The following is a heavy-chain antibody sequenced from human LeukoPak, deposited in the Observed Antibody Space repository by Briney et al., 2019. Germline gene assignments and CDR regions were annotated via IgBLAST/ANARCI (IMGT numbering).Heavy chain of an antibody. CDR2: IYYSGST. J-gene: IGHJ4*02. CDR3: ARETGYSALVVIMWGGVFDY. V-gene: IGHV4-31*03. Sequence: ASETLSLTCTVSRGSISSGGYYWSWIRQHPGKGLEWIAYIYYSGSTYYNPSLKSRVTISVDTSKNQFSLKLSSVTAADTAVYYCARETGYSALVVIMWGGVFDYWGQGNLVTVYS. CDR1: RGSISSGGYY. D-gene: IGHD3-22*01.